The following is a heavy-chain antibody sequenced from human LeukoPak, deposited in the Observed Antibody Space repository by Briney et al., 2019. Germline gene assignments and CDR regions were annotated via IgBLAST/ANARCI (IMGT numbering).Heavy chain of an antibody. CDR3: ATYRQVLLPFES. CDR2: INWNGDNT. CDR1: GFTFDDYA. V-gene: IGHV3-20*04. D-gene: IGHD2-8*02. Sequence: GGSLRLSCVASGFTFDDYAMSWVRQAPGKGLEWVSGINWNGDNTVYADSVKGRFTISRDNAKNSLYLQMNSLRAEDTAIYYCATYRQVLLPFESWGQGTLVTVSS. J-gene: IGHJ4*02.